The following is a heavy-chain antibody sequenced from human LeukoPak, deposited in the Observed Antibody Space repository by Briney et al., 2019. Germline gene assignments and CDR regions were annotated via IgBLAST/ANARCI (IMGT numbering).Heavy chain of an antibody. CDR2: IWYDGSNE. J-gene: IGHJ3*02. D-gene: IGHD1-26*01. CDR3: ARSPPVSSTLDI. V-gene: IGHV3-33*01. Sequence: PGGSLRLSCAASGFTLSSYGMHWVRQAPGKGLEWVAIIWYDGSNEYYADSVKGRFTISRDNSKNTLYLQMNSLRAEDTAVYYCARSPPVSSTLDIWGQGTMVTVSS. CDR1: GFTLSSYG.